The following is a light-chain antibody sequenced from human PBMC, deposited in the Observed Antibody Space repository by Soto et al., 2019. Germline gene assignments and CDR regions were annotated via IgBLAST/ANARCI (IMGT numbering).Light chain of an antibody. CDR1: QGIREA. Sequence: AIQMPQSQASLSASVVDRVPITCRASQGIREALGWYQVKPGKAPRLLIYTASNLQSGVRSRFSGRGSGTDFTLTINGLQPEALALYYCLQEYNYTLNVGGGTMVEIK. CDR2: TAS. V-gene: IGKV1-6*01. CDR3: LQEYNYTLN. J-gene: IGKJ4*01.